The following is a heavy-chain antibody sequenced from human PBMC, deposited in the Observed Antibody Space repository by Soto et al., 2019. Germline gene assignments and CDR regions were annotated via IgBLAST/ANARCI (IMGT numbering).Heavy chain of an antibody. D-gene: IGHD2-2*01. V-gene: IGHV3-53*04. CDR3: ARESVVVLPGAAGGMDV. Sequence: GGSLRLSCAASWFTVSSNYMSWVRQAPGKGLEWVSVIFSGGSTFYADSVKGRFTISRHNSKNTLYLQMNSLRAEDTAVYYCARESVVVLPGAAGGMDVWGQGTTVTVSS. J-gene: IGHJ6*02. CDR1: WFTVSSNY. CDR2: IFSGGST.